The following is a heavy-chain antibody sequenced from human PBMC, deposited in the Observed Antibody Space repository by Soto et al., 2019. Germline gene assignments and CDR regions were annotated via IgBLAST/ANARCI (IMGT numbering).Heavy chain of an antibody. CDR3: ARELYCSSTSCYARDHHFDY. J-gene: IGHJ4*02. Sequence: SETLSLTCTVSGGSISSGDYYWSWIRQPPGKGLEWIGYIYYSGSTYYNPSLKSRVTISVDTSKNQFSLKLSSVTAADTAVYYCARELYCSSTSCYARDHHFDYWGQGTLVTVSS. V-gene: IGHV4-30-4*01. CDR1: GGSISSGDYY. CDR2: IYYSGST. D-gene: IGHD2-2*01.